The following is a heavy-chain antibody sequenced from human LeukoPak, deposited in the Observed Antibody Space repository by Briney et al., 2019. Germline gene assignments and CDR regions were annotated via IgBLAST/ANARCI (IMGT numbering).Heavy chain of an antibody. Sequence: SVKVSCKASGGTFSSYAISWLRQAPGQGLEWRGRIIPIFGTANYAQKFQGRVTITTDESTSTAYMELSSLRSEYTAVYYCARDLMTSPAPGYWGQGTLVTVSS. J-gene: IGHJ4*02. V-gene: IGHV1-69*05. CDR2: IIPIFGTA. D-gene: IGHD4-11*01. CDR3: ARDLMTSPAPGY. CDR1: GGTFSSYA.